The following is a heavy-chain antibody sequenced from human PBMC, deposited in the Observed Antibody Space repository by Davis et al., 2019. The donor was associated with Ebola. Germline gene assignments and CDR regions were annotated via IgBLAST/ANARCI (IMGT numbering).Heavy chain of an antibody. Sequence: ASVKVSCKASGYTFTSYDINWVRQATGQGLEWMGWISAYNGNTNYAQKLQGRVTMTTDTSTSTAYMELRSLRSDDTAVYYCARGGYCSSTSCYYPDYYYYGMDVWGQGTTVTVSS. V-gene: IGHV1-18*01. D-gene: IGHD2-2*01. CDR1: GYTFTSYD. CDR2: ISAYNGNT. CDR3: ARGGYCSSTSCYYPDYYYYGMDV. J-gene: IGHJ6*02.